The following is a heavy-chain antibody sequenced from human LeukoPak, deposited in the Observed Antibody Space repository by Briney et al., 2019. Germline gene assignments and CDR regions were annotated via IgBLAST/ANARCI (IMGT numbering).Heavy chain of an antibody. CDR1: GFTVSSNY. Sequence: GGSLRLSCAASGFTVSSNYMSWVRQAPGKGLEWVAVISYDGSNKYYADSVKGRFTISRDNSKNTLYLQMNSLRAEDTAVYYCARDRGEMATTIDYWGQGTLVTVSS. CDR3: ARDRGEMATTIDY. V-gene: IGHV3-30-3*01. CDR2: ISYDGSNK. J-gene: IGHJ4*02. D-gene: IGHD5-24*01.